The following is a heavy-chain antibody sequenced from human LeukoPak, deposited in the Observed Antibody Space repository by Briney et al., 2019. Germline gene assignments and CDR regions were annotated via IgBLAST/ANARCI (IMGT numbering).Heavy chain of an antibody. CDR1: GYTFTSYG. CDR2: ISAYNGNT. D-gene: IGHD6-19*01. V-gene: IGHV1-18*01. CDR3: ARDGRTVIAVAGTGVDY. J-gene: IGHJ4*02. Sequence: GASVKVSCKASGYTFTSYGISWVRQAPGQGLEWMGWISAYNGNTNYAQKLQGRVTMTTDTSTSTAYMELRSLRSDDTAVYYCARDGRTVIAVAGTGVDYWGQGTLVTVSS.